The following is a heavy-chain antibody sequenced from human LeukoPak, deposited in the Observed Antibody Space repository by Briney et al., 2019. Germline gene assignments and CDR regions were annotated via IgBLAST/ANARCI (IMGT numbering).Heavy chain of an antibody. V-gene: IGHV1-18*01. Sequence: ASVKVSCKASGYTFTSYGISWVRQALGQGLEWMGWISAYNGNTNYAQKLQGRVTMTTDTSTSTAYMELRSLRSDDTAVYYCARVSSGWYKYYFGYWGQGTLVTVSS. CDR1: GYTFTSYG. D-gene: IGHD6-19*01. CDR3: ARVSSGWYKYYFGY. CDR2: ISAYNGNT. J-gene: IGHJ4*02.